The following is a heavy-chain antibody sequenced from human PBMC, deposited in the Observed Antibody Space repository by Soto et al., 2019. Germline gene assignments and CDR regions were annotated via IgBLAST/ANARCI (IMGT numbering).Heavy chain of an antibody. CDR1: GFTFSNYE. V-gene: IGHV3-48*03. J-gene: IGHJ6*02. CDR3: ARYPEIYSGKFDYGLDV. D-gene: IGHD4-4*01. CDR2: ISNSGRVL. Sequence: GGSLRLSCAVFGFTFSNYEMNWVRQAPGKGLEWVSYISNSGRVLYYAKSVKSRFTMSRDDTKYSLYLQMNSLRAEDTAVYYCARYPEIYSGKFDYGLDVWGQGTAVTVSS.